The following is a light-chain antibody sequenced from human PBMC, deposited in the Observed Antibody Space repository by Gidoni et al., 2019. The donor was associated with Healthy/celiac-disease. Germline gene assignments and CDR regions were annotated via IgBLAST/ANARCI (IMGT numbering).Light chain of an antibody. V-gene: IGKV1-12*01. CDR3: RQANSFPVT. CDR2: AAS. CDR1: QGISSW. Sequence: IQMTKSPSSVSASVGDRDTVTCRASQGISSWLAWYQRKPGRAPKLLIYAASSLQSGVPSRFSGSGSGTDFSLTISSLQPEDFAAYYCRQANSFPVTFGGGTKVEIK. J-gene: IGKJ4*01.